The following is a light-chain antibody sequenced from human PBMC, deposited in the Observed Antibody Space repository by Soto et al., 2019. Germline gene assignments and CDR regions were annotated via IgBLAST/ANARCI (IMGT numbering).Light chain of an antibody. V-gene: IGLV7-46*01. J-gene: IGLJ2*01. CDR2: DTS. Sequence: QTVVTQEPSLTVSPGGTVTLTCGSSTGAVTSNHHPYWFQQKAGQAPRTLIYDTSNKHSWTPTRFSGSLLGDKAALTLSGAQPEDEAQYYCLLSYHAARVFGGGTKLTVL. CDR3: LLSYHAARV. CDR1: TGAVTSNHH.